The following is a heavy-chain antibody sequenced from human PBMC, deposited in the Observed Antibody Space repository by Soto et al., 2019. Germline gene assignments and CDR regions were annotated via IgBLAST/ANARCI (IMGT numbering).Heavy chain of an antibody. CDR2: ISYDGSNK. J-gene: IGHJ4*02. CDR3: ARGIAADGKGEDY. D-gene: IGHD6-13*01. Sequence: QVQLVESGGGVVQPGRSLRLSCAASGFTFSSYAMHWVRQAPGKGLEWVAVISYDGSNKYYADSVKGRFTISRDNSKNTLYLQMNSLRAEDTAVYYCARGIAADGKGEDYWGQGTLVTVSS. V-gene: IGHV3-30-3*01. CDR1: GFTFSSYA.